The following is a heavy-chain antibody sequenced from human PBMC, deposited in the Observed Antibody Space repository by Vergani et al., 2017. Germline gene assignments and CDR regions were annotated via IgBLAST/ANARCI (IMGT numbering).Heavy chain of an antibody. V-gene: IGHV4-59*06. Sequence: QVQLQESGPGLVKPSETLSLTCIVSGGSISPYYWSWIRQPAGKGLEWIGYIYSTGSTHHNPSLRRRINMSVDTSNNQFSLKLNSVTAADTAMYYCARMGGYDEGDAFRIGYFDSWGPGILVTVSS. CDR2: IYSTGST. CDR1: GGSISPYY. CDR3: ARMGGYDEGDAFRIGYFDS. J-gene: IGHJ4*02. D-gene: IGHD3-22*01.